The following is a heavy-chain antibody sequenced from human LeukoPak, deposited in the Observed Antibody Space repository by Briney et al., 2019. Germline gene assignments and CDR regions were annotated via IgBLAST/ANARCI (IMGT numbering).Heavy chain of an antibody. CDR2: INLGGTNT. V-gene: IGHV3-11*01. Sequence: PGGSLRLYCAASGLTFSDYYMSWIRQAPGKGLEWLSYINLGGTNTHYADSVKGRFTISRDNAKKSLYLEMTNLRAEDTAVYYCATDGAGFDTWGQGVLVTVSS. CDR1: GLTFSDYY. J-gene: IGHJ5*02. CDR3: ATDGAGFDT.